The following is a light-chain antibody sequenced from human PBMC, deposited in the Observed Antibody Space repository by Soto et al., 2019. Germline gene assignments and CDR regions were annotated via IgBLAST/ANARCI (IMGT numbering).Light chain of an antibody. Sequence: QSVLTQPASVSGSPGQSITLSCTGTFNDVGGFDYVSWYQHHPGKAPKLLIYEVRNRPSGASNRFSGSGSGKTASLTISGLQAEDEADYYCRSYTSTNTMVFGTGTKVTVL. CDR3: RSYTSTNTMV. V-gene: IGLV2-14*01. CDR1: FNDVGGFDY. CDR2: EVR. J-gene: IGLJ1*01.